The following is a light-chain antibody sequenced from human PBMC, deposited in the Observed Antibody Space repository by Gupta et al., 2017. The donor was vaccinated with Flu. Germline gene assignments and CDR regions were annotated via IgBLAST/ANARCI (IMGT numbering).Light chain of an antibody. CDR1: QSISSW. CDR2: KAS. Sequence: DIQMTQSPSTLSASVGDRVTITCRASQSISSWWAWFQQKPGKAPKLLIYKASSLESGVPTRFSGSGSGTEFTLTISSLQPDDFATYYCQQYNTYWGFGQGTKVEIK. CDR3: QQYNTYWG. V-gene: IGKV1-5*03. J-gene: IGKJ1*01.